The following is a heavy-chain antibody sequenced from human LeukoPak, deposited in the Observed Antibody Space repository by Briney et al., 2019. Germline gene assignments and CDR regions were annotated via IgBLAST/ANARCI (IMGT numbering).Heavy chain of an antibody. D-gene: IGHD5-24*01. Sequence: SVKASXKASGGTFSSYAISWVRQAPGQGLEWMGRIIPIFGTANYAQKFQGRVTITTDESTSTAYMELSSLRSEDTAVYYCARDERDGYNWDYWGQGTLVTVSS. CDR3: ARDERDGYNWDY. J-gene: IGHJ4*02. CDR1: GGTFSSYA. CDR2: IIPIFGTA. V-gene: IGHV1-69*05.